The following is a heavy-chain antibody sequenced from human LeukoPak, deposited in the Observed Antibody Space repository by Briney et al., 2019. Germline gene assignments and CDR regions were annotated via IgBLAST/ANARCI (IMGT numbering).Heavy chain of an antibody. Sequence: SETLSLTCTVSGGSISSGSYYWSWIRQPAGKGLEWIGRIYTSGSTNYNPSLKSRVTISVDTSKNQFSLKLRSMTAADTAVYYCARAPVTVKDSFDIWGQGTMVTVSS. CDR1: GGSISSGSYY. V-gene: IGHV4-61*02. J-gene: IGHJ3*02. CDR3: ARAPVTVKDSFDI. D-gene: IGHD4-11*01. CDR2: IYTSGST.